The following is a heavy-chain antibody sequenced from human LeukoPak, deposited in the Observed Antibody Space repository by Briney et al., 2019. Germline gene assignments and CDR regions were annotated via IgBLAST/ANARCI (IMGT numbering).Heavy chain of an antibody. CDR2: IKQDGREK. Sequence: GGSLTLSCAASGFTFSSYGMHWVRQAPGKGLEWVANIKQDGREKYYVDSLKGRFTISRDNAMNSLYLQMTSLRGDDTAVYYCARENYDILTYFGTGMDVWGQGATGTVSS. J-gene: IGHJ6*01. CDR1: GFTFSSYG. D-gene: IGHD3-9*01. CDR3: ARENYDILTYFGTGMDV. V-gene: IGHV3-7*04.